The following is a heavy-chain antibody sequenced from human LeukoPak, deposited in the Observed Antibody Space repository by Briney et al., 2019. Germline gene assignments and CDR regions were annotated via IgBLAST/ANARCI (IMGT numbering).Heavy chain of an antibody. D-gene: IGHD3-10*01. CDR3: ARDVYYYPGAGSPIRAFHI. J-gene: IGHJ3*02. Sequence: GASVKISCKASGYTFGNYFMHWVRQAPGKGLEWMGWISAYNGNTNYAQNFQGRVTMTTDRSTSTPYMQLRTLRADDTALYYCARDVYYYPGAGSPIRAFHIWGQGTMVTVS. V-gene: IGHV1-18*04. CDR2: ISAYNGNT. CDR1: GYTFGNYF.